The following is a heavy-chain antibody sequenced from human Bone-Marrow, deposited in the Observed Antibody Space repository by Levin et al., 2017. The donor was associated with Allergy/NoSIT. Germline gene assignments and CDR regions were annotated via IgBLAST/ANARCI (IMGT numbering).Heavy chain of an antibody. J-gene: IGHJ2*01. V-gene: IGHV4-59*01. CDR2: LGLSGSS. D-gene: IGHD3-22*01. CDR1: GGSISSYS. CDR3: VKEGTYYYDSSAYFPFDL. Sequence: SETLSLTCSVSGGSISSYSITWIRQSPGKSLEWIGNLGLSGSSNYNPSLKSRVTMSADPFKNNFSLKLSSVTAADTAVYYCVKEGTYYYDSSAYFPFDLWGPGTLVTVSS.